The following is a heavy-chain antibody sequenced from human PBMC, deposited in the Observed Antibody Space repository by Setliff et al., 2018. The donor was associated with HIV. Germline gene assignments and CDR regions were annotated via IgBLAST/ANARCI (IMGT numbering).Heavy chain of an antibody. CDR1: GFTFDDYA. V-gene: IGHV3-43D*04. J-gene: IGHJ6*03. CDR2: INWAGSRT. Sequence: GGSLRLSCAASGFTFDDYAMYWVRQAPGKGLEWVSLINWAGSRTFYAESVRGRFTTSRDNSKTFLYLQMNSLRAEDTAIYYCAKRRVCNTSCYIVDYMDVWGKGTTVTVSS. D-gene: IGHD2-21*01. CDR3: AKRRVCNTSCYIVDYMDV.